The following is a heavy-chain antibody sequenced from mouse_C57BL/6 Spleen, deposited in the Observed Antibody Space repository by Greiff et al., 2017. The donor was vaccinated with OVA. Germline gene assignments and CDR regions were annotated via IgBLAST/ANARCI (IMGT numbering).Heavy chain of an antibody. V-gene: IGHV5-17*01. CDR1: GFTFSDYG. J-gene: IGHJ4*01. Sequence: EVKLVESGGGLVKPGGSLKLSCAASGFTFSDYGMHWVRQAPEKGLEWVAYISSGSSTIYYADTVKGRFTISRDNAKNTLFLQMTSLRSEDTAMYYCARVYYCSSYGSMDYWGQGTSVTVSS. CDR3: ARVYYCSSYGSMDY. D-gene: IGHD1-1*01. CDR2: ISSGSSTI.